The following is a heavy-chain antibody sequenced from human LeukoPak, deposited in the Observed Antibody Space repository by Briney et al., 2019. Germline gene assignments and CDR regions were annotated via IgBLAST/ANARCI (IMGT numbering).Heavy chain of an antibody. CDR1: GDSVSSNSAA. J-gene: IGHJ4*02. V-gene: IGHV6-1*01. Sequence: QTLSLTCAISGDSVSSNSAAWNWIRQSPSRGLEWLRRTYSRSKLYNDYAVSVKSRITINPDTSKNQFSLQLNSVTPEDTAVYYCARGTSSGWYYSFDYWGQGTLVTVSS. CDR3: ARGTSSGWYYSFDY. CDR2: TYSRSKLYN. D-gene: IGHD6-19*01.